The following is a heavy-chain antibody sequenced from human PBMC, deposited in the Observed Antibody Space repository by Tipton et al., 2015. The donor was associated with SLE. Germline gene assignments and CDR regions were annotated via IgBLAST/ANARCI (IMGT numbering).Heavy chain of an antibody. Sequence: TLFLTCTVSGGSISSSSYYWGWVRQPPGKGLEWIGSIYYSGSTYYNPSLKSRATISVDTSKNQFSLKLSSVTAADTAVYYCARVTRGFYYFDDWGQGTLVTVSS. V-gene: IGHV4-39*07. CDR1: GGSISSSSYY. D-gene: IGHD2-2*01. J-gene: IGHJ4*02. CDR3: ARVTRGFYYFDD. CDR2: IYYSGST.